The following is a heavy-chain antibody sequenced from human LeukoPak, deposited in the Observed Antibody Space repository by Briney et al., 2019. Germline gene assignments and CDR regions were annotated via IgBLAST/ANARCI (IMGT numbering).Heavy chain of an antibody. CDR3: ARDRGISLPLDP. CDR2: IQQDGSDK. J-gene: IGHJ5*02. D-gene: IGHD3-16*01. Sequence: GGSLRLSCAASGFTFSSSWMSWVRQAPGKGLEWVANIQQDGSDKYYVDSVKGRFTISRDNAKNSLYLQMNSLRAEDTAVYYCARDRGISLPLDPWGQGTLVTVSS. V-gene: IGHV3-7*01. CDR1: GFTFSSSW.